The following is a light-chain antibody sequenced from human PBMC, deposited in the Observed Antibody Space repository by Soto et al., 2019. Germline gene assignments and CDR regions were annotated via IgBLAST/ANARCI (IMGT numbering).Light chain of an antibody. CDR2: WAS. Sequence: DIVMTQSPDSLAVSLGERATINCRSSQSVLYSSNNKICLAWYQQKPGQPPKVLIYWASNRESGVPDRFSGSGSGTDFTLTINSLQPEDFATYYCLQDYNYPYTFGQGTRLEIK. V-gene: IGKV4-1*01. J-gene: IGKJ5*01. CDR1: QSVLYSSNNKIC. CDR3: LQDYNYPYT.